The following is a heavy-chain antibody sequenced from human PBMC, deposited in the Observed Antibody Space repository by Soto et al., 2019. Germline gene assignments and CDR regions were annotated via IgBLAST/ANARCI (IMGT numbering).Heavy chain of an antibody. CDR1: GFSLTTYGVG. V-gene: IGHV2-5*02. J-gene: IGHJ4*02. CDR2: IYWDDDK. Sequence: QITLKESGPTLVKPSQTLTLTCTFSGFSLTTYGVGVGCIRQPPGKALQWVALIYWDDDKRYCPSLKSRLTNTKDTPQNQVVLTMTNMDPVDTATYFCAHRLTLNSDWNYGRFDYWGQGTLVTVSS. CDR3: AHRLTLNSDWNYGRFDY. D-gene: IGHD1-7*01.